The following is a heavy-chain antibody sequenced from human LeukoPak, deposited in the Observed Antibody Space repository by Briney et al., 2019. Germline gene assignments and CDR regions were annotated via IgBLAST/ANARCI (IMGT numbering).Heavy chain of an antibody. CDR1: GFTFSSYA. CDR3: ARAPVTSCRGAFCYPFDY. D-gene: IGHD2-15*01. V-gene: IGHV3-23*01. CDR2: FSGSGGST. J-gene: IGHJ4*02. Sequence: GGSLRLSCAASGFTFSSYAMSWVRQAPGKGLECVSGFSGSGGSTYYADSVRGRFTISRDNSKNTLYLQMNRLRVEDAAVYYCARAPVTSCRGAFCYPFDYWGQGTLVTVSS.